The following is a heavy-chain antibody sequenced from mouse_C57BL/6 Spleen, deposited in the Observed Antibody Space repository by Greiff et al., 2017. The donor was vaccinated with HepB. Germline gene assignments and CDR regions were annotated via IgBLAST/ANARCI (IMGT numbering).Heavy chain of an antibody. V-gene: IGHV5-4*01. Sequence: EVQVVESGGGLVKPGGSLKLSCAASGFTFSSYAMSWVRQTPEKRLEWVATISDGGSYTYYPDNVKGRFTISRDNAKNNLYLQMSHLKSEDTAMYYCARDSSYDFDYWGQGTTLTVSS. D-gene: IGHD1-1*01. CDR2: ISDGGSYT. CDR1: GFTFSSYA. J-gene: IGHJ2*01. CDR3: ARDSSYDFDY.